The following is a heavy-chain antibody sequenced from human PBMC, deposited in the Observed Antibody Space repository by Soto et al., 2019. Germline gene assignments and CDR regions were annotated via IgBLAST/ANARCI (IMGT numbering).Heavy chain of an antibody. D-gene: IGHD3-22*01. Sequence: KASETLSLTCTVSGGSISSGDYYWSWIRQHPGKGLEWIGTIYFSGTTYYNPSLKSRVTISVDTSKNQFSLNLSSVTAADTAVYYCARRDRSGFSYWLDTWGQGTLVTVYS. CDR2: IYFSGTT. CDR3: ARRDRSGFSYWLDT. CDR1: GGSISSGDYY. V-gene: IGHV4-31*03. J-gene: IGHJ5*02.